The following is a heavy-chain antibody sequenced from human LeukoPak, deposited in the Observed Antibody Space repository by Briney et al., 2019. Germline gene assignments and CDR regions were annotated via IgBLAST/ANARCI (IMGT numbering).Heavy chain of an antibody. J-gene: IGHJ4*02. D-gene: IGHD4-11*01. CDR3: ARGPSKDFDY. CDR2: ISSGSSYI. CDR1: GFTFSSYS. Sequence: GGSLRLSCAASGFTFSSYSMNWVRQAPGKGLEWVSSISSGSSYIYYADSVKGRFTISRDNAKNSLYLQMNSLRAEDTAVYYCARGPSKDFDYWGQGTLVTVSS. V-gene: IGHV3-21*01.